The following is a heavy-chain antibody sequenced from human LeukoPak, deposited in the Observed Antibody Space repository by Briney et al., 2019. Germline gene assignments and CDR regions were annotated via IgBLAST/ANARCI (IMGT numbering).Heavy chain of an antibody. CDR1: GFTFSSYA. CDR3: AREVVRGVMRYYGMDV. V-gene: IGHV3-64*01. CDR2: ISSNGGST. Sequence: GGSLRLSCAASGFTFSSYAMHWVRQAPGKGLEYVSAISSNGGSTYYANSVKGRFTISRDKSKNTLYLQMGSLRAEDMAVYYCAREVVRGVMRYYGMDVWGQGTTVTVSS. D-gene: IGHD3-10*01. J-gene: IGHJ6*02.